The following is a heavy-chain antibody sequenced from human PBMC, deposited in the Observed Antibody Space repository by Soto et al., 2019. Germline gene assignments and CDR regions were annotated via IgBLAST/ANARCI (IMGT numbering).Heavy chain of an antibody. Sequence: QVQLAESGGGGVQPGRSLRLSCIGSGLRFSDYGMHWVRQAPGKGLEWVAMMSFDGTYKYSADSVKGRFIISRDNSKNTLYLQMNSLRAEDTAVYYCAKDRRDGEYNSVYDFWGQGTLVTVSS. D-gene: IGHD4-17*01. J-gene: IGHJ4*02. CDR2: MSFDGTYK. V-gene: IGHV3-30*18. CDR1: GLRFSDYG. CDR3: AKDRRDGEYNSVYDF.